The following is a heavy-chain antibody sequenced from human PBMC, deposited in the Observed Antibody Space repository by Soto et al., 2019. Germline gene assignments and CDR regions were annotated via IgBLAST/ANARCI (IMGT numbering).Heavy chain of an antibody. V-gene: IGHV1-69*06. CDR2: IIPIFGTA. D-gene: IGHD3-22*01. J-gene: IGHJ6*02. CDR1: GGTFSSYA. Sequence: ASVKVSCKASGGTFSSYAISWVRQAPGQGLEWMGGIIPIFGTANYAQKFQGRVTITADKSTSTAYMELSSLRSEDTAVYYCADSSGYRDSYYYYGMDVWGPGTTVTVYS. CDR3: ADSSGYRDSYYYYGMDV.